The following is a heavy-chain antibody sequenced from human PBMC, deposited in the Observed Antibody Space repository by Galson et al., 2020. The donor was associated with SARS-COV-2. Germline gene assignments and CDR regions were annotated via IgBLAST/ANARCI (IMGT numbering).Heavy chain of an antibody. Sequence: SETLSLSCTVSGYSISSGYYWGWIRQPPGKGLEYIGSIYHSGDTFYSPSLKSRVTISVDTSKNQFSLKLRSVTAADMAVYCCARGGGDGGTGFDYWGLGTLVTVSS. J-gene: IGHJ4*02. D-gene: IGHD3-16*01. CDR1: GYSISSGYY. V-gene: IGHV4-38-2*02. CDR2: IYHSGDT. CDR3: ARGGGDGGTGFDY.